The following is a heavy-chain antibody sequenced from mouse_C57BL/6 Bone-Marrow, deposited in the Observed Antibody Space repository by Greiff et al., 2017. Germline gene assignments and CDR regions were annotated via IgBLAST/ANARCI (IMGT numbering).Heavy chain of an antibody. D-gene: IGHD2-14*01. CDR1: GYTFTDYY. V-gene: IGHV1-76*01. J-gene: IGHJ2*01. CDR3: ARGGTPDY. Sequence: QVQLKESGAELVRPGASVKLSCKASGYTFTDYYINWVKQRPGQGLEWIARIYPGSGNTYYNEKFKGKATLTAEKSSSTAYMQLSSLTSEDSAVYFCARGGTPDYWGQGTTLTVSS. CDR2: IYPGSGNT.